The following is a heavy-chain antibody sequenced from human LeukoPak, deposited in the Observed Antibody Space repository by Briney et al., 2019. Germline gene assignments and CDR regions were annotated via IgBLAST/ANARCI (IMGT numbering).Heavy chain of an antibody. CDR3: ARHRLSYWQRLVSEYYFDY. Sequence: SETLSLTCTVSSDSISSSYYYWGWIRQPPGKGLEWIGTIYYSGSTYYNPSLKSRVTISVDTSKNQFSLKLSSVTAADTAVYYCARHRLSYWQRLVSEYYFDYWGQGTLVTVSS. CDR1: SDSISSSYYY. CDR2: IYYSGST. J-gene: IGHJ4*02. V-gene: IGHV4-39*01. D-gene: IGHD6-13*01.